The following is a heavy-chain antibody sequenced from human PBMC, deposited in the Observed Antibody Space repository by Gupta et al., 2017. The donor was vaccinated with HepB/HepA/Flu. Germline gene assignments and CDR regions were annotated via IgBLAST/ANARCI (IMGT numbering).Heavy chain of an antibody. J-gene: IGHJ5*02. CDR2: IYYSGST. V-gene: IGHV4-39*01. Sequence: QLQLQESGPGLVKPSETLSLTCTVSGGSISSSSYYWGWIRQPPGKGLECIGSIYYSGSTYYNPSLKSRVTMSVDTSKNQFSLKLISVTAADTAVYYCASLYGYCSTTICYGWFDPWGQGTLVTVSS. CDR1: GGSISSSSYY. CDR3: ASLYGYCSTTICYGWFDP. D-gene: IGHD2-2*03.